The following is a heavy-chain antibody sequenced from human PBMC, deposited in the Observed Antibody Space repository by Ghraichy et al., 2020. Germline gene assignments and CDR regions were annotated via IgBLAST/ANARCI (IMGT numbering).Heavy chain of an antibody. J-gene: IGHJ4*02. CDR2: IYYSGST. V-gene: IGHV4-30-4*01. D-gene: IGHD3-9*01. CDR1: GGSISSGDYY. Sequence: SETLSLTCTVSGGSISSGDYYWSWIRQPPGKGLEWIGYIYYSGSTYYNPSLKSRVTISVDTSKNQFSLKLSSVTAADTAVYYCASKKTYYDILTGYPDYWGQGTLVTVSS. CDR3: ASKKTYYDILTGYPDY.